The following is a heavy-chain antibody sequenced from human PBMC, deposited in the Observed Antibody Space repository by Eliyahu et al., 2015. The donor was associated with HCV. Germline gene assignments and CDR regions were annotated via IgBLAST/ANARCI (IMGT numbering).Heavy chain of an antibody. CDR2: IYYSGST. Sequence: QVQLQESGPGLVKPSETLSLTCTVSGGSXSSYYWSWIRQPPGKGLEWIGYIYYSGSTNYNPSLKSRVTISVDTSKNQFSLKLSSVTAADTAVYYCARELVVGATNYFDYWGQGTLVTVSS. V-gene: IGHV4-59*01. D-gene: IGHD1-26*01. CDR1: GGSXSSYY. CDR3: ARELVVGATNYFDY. J-gene: IGHJ4*02.